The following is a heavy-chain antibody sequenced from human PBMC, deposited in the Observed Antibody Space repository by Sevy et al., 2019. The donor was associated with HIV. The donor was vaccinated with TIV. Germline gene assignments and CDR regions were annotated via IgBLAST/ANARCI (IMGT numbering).Heavy chain of an antibody. V-gene: IGHV4-39*02. CDR2: IYYNGHT. Sequence: SETLSLTCSISGGTIVSSGHYWGWIRQTPGKGLEWIGSIYYNGHTFYTPSLKSRSTISIDTSKNQFSLTLSSVTVADTAVYFCAREAGGYDYDYGMDVWGQGTTVTVSS. CDR3: AREAGGYDYDYGMDV. D-gene: IGHD5-12*01. J-gene: IGHJ6*02. CDR1: GGTIVSSGHY.